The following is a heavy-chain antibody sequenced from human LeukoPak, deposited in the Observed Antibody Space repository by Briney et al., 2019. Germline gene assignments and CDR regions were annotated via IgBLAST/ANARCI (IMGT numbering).Heavy chain of an antibody. CDR2: IIPIFGTA. CDR1: GGTFSSYA. V-gene: IGHV1-69*13. J-gene: IGHJ6*02. D-gene: IGHD6-13*01. CDR3: ARDCALLGPLAAAGTGDYYYGMDV. Sequence: ASVKVSCKASGGTFSSYAISWVRQAPGQGLEWMGGIIPIFGTANYAQKFQGRVTITADESTSTAYMELSSLRSEDTAVYYCARDCALLGPLAAAGTGDYYYGMDVWGQGTTVTVSS.